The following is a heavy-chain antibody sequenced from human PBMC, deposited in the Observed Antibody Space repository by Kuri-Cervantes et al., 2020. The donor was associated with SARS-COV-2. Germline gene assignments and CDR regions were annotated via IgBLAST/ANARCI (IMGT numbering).Heavy chain of an antibody. CDR1: GGSFSGYY. V-gene: IGHV4-34*01. D-gene: IGHD4-11*01. J-gene: IGHJ4*02. Sequence: SETLSLTCAVYGGSFSGYYWSWIRQPPGKGLEWIGEINHRGSTNYNPSLKSRVTISVDTSKNQFSLKLSSVTAADTAVYYCASPGYSKGWPFDYWGQGTLVTVSS. CDR2: INHRGST. CDR3: ASPGYSKGWPFDY.